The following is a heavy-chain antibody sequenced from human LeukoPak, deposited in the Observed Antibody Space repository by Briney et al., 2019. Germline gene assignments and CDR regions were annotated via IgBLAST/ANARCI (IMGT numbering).Heavy chain of an antibody. D-gene: IGHD1-26*01. Sequence: PGGSLRLSCAASGFTFSIYAMHWIRQPPGKGLEWIGYIYYSGSTNYNPSLKSRVTISVDTSKNQFSLNLGSVTAADTAVYYCARVRGSYCDYWGQGTLVTVSS. J-gene: IGHJ4*02. V-gene: IGHV4-59*01. CDR1: GFTFSIYA. CDR3: ARVRGSYCDY. CDR2: IYYSGST.